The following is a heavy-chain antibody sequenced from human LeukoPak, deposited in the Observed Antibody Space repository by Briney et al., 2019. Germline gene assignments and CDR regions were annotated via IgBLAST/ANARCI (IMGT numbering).Heavy chain of an antibody. CDR1: GFTSSDYW. Sequence: GGSLRLSCAASGFTSSDYWMDWVRQAPGKGMEWVANINQDGSEQYYVDSVKGRFTISRDNAKNSLYLQMNSLRVDDTAVYYCSRSLDYWGQGALVTVSS. V-gene: IGHV3-7*01. J-gene: IGHJ4*02. CDR2: INQDGSEQ. CDR3: SRSLDY.